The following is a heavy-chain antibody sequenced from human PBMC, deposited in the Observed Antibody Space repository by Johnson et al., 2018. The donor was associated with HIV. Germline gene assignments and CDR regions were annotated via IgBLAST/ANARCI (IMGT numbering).Heavy chain of an antibody. D-gene: IGHD6-13*01. CDR3: ARERIGYSSSGDAFDI. CDR2: INNDGRCT. J-gene: IGHJ3*02. V-gene: IGHV3-74*01. Sequence: VQLVESGGGLVQPGGSLRLSCAASGFTFSSYWMHWVRQAPGKGLGWVSRINNDGRCTTYADSVKGRFTISRDNAKNTLYLQMNSLRAEDTAVYYCARERIGYSSSGDAFDIWGQGTMVTVSS. CDR1: GFTFSSYW.